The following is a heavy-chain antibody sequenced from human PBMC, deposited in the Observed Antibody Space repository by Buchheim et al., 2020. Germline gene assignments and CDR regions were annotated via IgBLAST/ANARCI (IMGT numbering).Heavy chain of an antibody. Sequence: QVQLQESGPGLVKPSQTLSLTCTVSGGSISSDDYYWSWIRQPPGKGLEWIGYIYYSGSTYYNPSLKSRLNLSVDKSRKQVSLKLSSVTAADTAVYYCARDINGRADYWGQGTL. D-gene: IGHD3-10*01. V-gene: IGHV4-30-4*01. CDR3: ARDINGRADY. CDR2: IYYSGST. CDR1: GGSISSDDYY. J-gene: IGHJ4*02.